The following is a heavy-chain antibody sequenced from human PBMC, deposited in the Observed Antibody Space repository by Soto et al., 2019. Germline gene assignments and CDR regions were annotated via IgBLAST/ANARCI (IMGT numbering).Heavy chain of an antibody. CDR2: ISAYTGNT. J-gene: IGHJ4*02. V-gene: IGHV1-18*01. Sequence: QVQLVQSGAEVKKPGASVKVSCKASGYTFTSYGISWVRQAPGQGLEWMGWISAYTGNTNYAQKLQGRVTMTKDTSPSTAYMELRSLRSEDTAVYYCARDHLTMVRGIPDYWGQGTLVTVSS. CDR3: ARDHLTMVRGIPDY. CDR1: GYTFTSYG. D-gene: IGHD3-10*01.